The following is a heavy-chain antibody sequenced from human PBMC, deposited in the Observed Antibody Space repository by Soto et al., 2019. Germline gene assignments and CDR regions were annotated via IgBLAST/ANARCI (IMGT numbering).Heavy chain of an antibody. D-gene: IGHD3-10*01. CDR2: GFYTGST. CDR3: APGRYSYGSEY. CDR1: GGSVNSGAYY. Sequence: QVQLQESGPGLVKPSETLSLTCTVSGGSVNSGAYYWSWIRQPPGKGLEWIGYGFYTGSTNYNPSLKIRVTISLETSKNQFSLILNSVTAADTAVYYCAPGRYSYGSEYWGQGTLVTVSS. V-gene: IGHV4-61*08. J-gene: IGHJ4*02.